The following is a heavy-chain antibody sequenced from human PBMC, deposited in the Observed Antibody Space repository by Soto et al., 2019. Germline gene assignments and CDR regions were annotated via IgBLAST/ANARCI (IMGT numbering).Heavy chain of an antibody. J-gene: IGHJ3*02. V-gene: IGHV3-74*01. CDR3: ARDGYSMKDGDAFDI. Sequence: GGSLRLSCAASGFTFSSYWMHWVRQAPGKGLVWVSRINSDGSSTSYADSVKGRFTISRDNAKNTLYLQMNSLRAEDTAVYYCARDGYSMKDGDAFDIWGQGTMVTVSS. CDR1: GFTFSSYW. CDR2: INSDGSST. D-gene: IGHD4-4*01.